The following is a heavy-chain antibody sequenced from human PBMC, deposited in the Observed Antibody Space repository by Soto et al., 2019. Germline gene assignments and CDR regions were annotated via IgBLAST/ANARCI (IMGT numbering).Heavy chain of an antibody. D-gene: IGHD3-9*01. CDR1: GYTFTSYG. J-gene: IGHJ5*02. CDR2: ISAYNGNT. Sequence: ASVKVSCKASGYTFTSYGISWVRQAPGQGLEWMGWISAYNGNTNYAQKLQGRVTMTTDTSTSTAYMELRSLRSDDTAVYYFARVGGILTGYARFDPWGQGTLVTVSS. V-gene: IGHV1-18*01. CDR3: ARVGGILTGYARFDP.